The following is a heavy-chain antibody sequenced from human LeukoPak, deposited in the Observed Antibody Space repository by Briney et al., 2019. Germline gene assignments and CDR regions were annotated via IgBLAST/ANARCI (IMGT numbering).Heavy chain of an antibody. V-gene: IGHV3-53*01. Sequence: SGVSLRLPCGPSVFIFSSYAVHGVRQAPGKGLECVSVIYSGGSTYYTDSVKGRFTVSRDNSKNTLYLQMNSLRAEDTAVYYCARDGSYYYYGMDVWGQGTTVTAS. CDR3: ARDGSYYYYGMDV. CDR2: IYSGGST. J-gene: IGHJ6*02. D-gene: IGHD1-26*01. CDR1: VFIFSSYA.